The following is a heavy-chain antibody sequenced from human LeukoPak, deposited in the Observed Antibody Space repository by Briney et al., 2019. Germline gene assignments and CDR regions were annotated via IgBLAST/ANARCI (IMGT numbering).Heavy chain of an antibody. CDR1: GESFSGYY. CDR2: INHSGST. Sequence: PSETLSLTCAVDGESFSGYYWSWVRQPPGGGREWMGLINHSGSTNYNPSLKSRVTISADTSKNQFSLRLDSVTAADTAVYYCARHSRAYYDILPVSEGSSVDYWGQRTLVTVSP. J-gene: IGHJ4*02. CDR3: ARHSRAYYDILPVSEGSSVDY. D-gene: IGHD3-9*01. V-gene: IGHV4-34*01.